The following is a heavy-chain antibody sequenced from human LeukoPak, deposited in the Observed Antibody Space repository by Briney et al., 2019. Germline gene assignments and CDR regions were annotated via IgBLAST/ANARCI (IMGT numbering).Heavy chain of an antibody. D-gene: IGHD3-22*01. CDR1: GLTFSSYA. CDR3: AKGYYYDSSGYYPFDY. J-gene: IGHJ4*02. Sequence: PGGSLRLSCAASGLTFSSYAMSWVRQAPGKGLEWVSAVSGSGGSTYYADSVRGRFTISRDNSKKTLYLQMNSLRAEDTAVYYCAKGYYYDSSGYYPFDYWGQGTLATVSS. CDR2: VSGSGGST. V-gene: IGHV3-23*01.